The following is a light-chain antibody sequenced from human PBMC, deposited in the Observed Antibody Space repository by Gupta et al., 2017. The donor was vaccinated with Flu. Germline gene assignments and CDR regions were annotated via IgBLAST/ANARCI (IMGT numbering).Light chain of an antibody. J-gene: IGKJ2*01. CDR2: GAS. CDR1: QSVSNT. Sequence: EIVMTHSPATLSVSPGERATLSCRASQSVSNTLAWYQQKPGQAPRLLIYGASTRATGVPARFSGSGSGTEFTLTISSLQSEDFAVYYCQQYNNWPPYTFGQGTKLEIK. CDR3: QQYNNWPPYT. V-gene: IGKV3-15*01.